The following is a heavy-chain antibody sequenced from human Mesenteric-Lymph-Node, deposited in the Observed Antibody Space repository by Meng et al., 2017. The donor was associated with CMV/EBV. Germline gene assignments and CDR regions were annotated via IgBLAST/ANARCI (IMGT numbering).Heavy chain of an antibody. Sequence: GSISRGGYYWSWIRQHPGKGMEWIGYMYYSGSTDNNPALESRVSISVDTSKNQFALKLSYVTAADTAVYYCTRGRTNFDYWGQGTLVTVSS. D-gene: IGHD3-10*01. CDR2: MYYSGST. J-gene: IGHJ4*02. CDR1: GSISRGGYY. V-gene: IGHV4-31*02. CDR3: TRGRTNFDY.